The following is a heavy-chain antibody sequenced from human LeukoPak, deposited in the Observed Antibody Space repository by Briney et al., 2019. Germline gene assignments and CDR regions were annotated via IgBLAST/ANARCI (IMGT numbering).Heavy chain of an antibody. CDR2: IDTDGSST. Sequence: GGSLRLSCAASGFTFSSYWMHWVRQTPEKGLVWVSRIDTDGSSTIYADSVKGRFTISRDNAKNSLYLQMNSLRAEDTAVYYCARSPSRGGSEDAFDIWGQGTMVTVSS. J-gene: IGHJ3*02. D-gene: IGHD6-25*01. CDR3: ARSPSRGGSEDAFDI. CDR1: GFTFSSYW. V-gene: IGHV3-74*01.